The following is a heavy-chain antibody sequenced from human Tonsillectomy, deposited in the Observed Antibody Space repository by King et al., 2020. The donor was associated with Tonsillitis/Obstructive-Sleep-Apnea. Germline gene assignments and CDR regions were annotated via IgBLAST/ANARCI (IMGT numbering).Heavy chain of an antibody. Sequence: VQLVESGAEVKKPGESLKISCKGSGYIFTSYWIGWVRQMPGKGLEWMGIIYTGDSDSRYSPSFQGQVTISADNSISTSYLQRSSLKASDTAMYYCAGSPVVPAAVWFDPWGQGTLVTVSS. D-gene: IGHD2-2*01. CDR3: AGSPVVPAAVWFDP. CDR2: IYTGDSDS. J-gene: IGHJ5*02. CDR1: GYIFTSYW. V-gene: IGHV5-51*01.